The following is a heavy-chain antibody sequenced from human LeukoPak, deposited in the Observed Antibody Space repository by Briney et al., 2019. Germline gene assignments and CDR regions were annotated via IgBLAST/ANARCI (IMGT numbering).Heavy chain of an antibody. CDR2: ISDSGGST. V-gene: IGHV3-23*01. CDR3: AKKPSSGYYYIDY. D-gene: IGHD3-22*01. CDR1: GFTFSSYA. J-gene: IGHJ4*02. Sequence: GGSLRLSCAASGFTFSSYAMSWVRQAPGKGQEWVSTISDSGGSTYYADSVKGRFTISRDNSKNTLYLQMNSLRAEDTAVYCCAKKPSSGYYYIDYWGQGTLVTVSS.